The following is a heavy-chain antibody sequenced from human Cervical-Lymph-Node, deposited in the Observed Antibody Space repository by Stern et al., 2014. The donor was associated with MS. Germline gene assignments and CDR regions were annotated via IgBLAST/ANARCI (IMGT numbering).Heavy chain of an antibody. V-gene: IGHV3-66*02. CDR2: IYSGDTT. J-gene: IGHJ4*02. CDR3: ASSVDY. D-gene: IGHD6-25*01. Sequence: EMQLVGSGGGLVQPGGSLRLSCAVSGLTVSSNYMSCVRQAPGKGLEWVSVIYSGDTTYYADSVKGRFTISRDNYKNTLYLQMNSLRAEDTAFYYCASSVDYWGQGTLVTVSS. CDR1: GLTVSSNY.